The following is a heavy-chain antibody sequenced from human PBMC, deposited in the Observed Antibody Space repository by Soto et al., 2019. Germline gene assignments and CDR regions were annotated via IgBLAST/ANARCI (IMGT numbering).Heavy chain of an antibody. CDR3: ARYAVGATHFDY. Sequence: PSDTLSLTCTVDSISTYCWNWIRQPPVKGLEWIGYIYYMGRTNYNSSLKSRVTISIDTSNNPFSLKLSSVTAADTAIYYCARYAVGATHFDYWGQGAPVTVSS. J-gene: IGHJ4*02. CDR2: IYYMGRT. D-gene: IGHD1-26*01. CDR1: SISTYC. V-gene: IGHV4-59*01.